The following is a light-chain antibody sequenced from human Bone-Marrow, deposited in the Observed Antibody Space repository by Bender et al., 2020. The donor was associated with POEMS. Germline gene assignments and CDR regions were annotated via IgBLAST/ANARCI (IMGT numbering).Light chain of an antibody. J-gene: IGLJ2*01. CDR3: SSFTGTNTWI. V-gene: IGLV2-14*03. Sequence: QSALIQPASVSGSPGQSITISCTGTSSDVGYYKFVSWYQQHPDKAPKLMIYDVSSRPSGVSERFSGSKSGTTASLTIAGLRAEDEADYYCSSFTGTNTWIFGGGTRLTVL. CDR1: SSDVGYYKF. CDR2: DVS.